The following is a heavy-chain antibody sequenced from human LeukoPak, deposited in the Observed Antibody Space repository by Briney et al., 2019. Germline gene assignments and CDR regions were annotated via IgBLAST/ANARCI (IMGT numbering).Heavy chain of an antibody. CDR2: IYYSGST. D-gene: IGHD5-24*01. CDR3: ARQAPRRDGYYLDAFDI. V-gene: IGHV4-39*01. CDR1: GGSISSSSYY. Sequence: MSSETLSLTCTVSGGSISSSSYYWGWIRQPPGKGLEWIGSIYYSGSTYYNPSLKSRVTISVDTSKNQFSLKLSSVTAADTAVYYCARQAPRRDGYYLDAFDIWGQGTMVTVSS. J-gene: IGHJ3*02.